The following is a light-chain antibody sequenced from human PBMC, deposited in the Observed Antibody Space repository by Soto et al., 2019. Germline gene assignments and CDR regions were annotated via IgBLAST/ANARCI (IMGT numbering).Light chain of an antibody. CDR2: AAS. Sequence: EVVITQSPATLSVSPGDKVSLSCRANQTISNTLAWYQQKPGQAPRLLIYAASTRATGVSARFSGSGSGTEFTLTISSLQSEDLTIYYCQYYNNWLATFGGGTKVDI. CDR3: QYYNNWLAT. CDR1: QTISNT. V-gene: IGKV3-15*01. J-gene: IGKJ4*01.